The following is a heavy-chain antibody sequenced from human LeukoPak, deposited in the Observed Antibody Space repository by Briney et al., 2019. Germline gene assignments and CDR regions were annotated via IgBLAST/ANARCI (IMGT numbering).Heavy chain of an antibody. CDR3: ATYGEKEYFDY. Sequence: GGSLRLSCAASGFTVSSNYMNWVRQAPGKGLEWVSVIYGGGKTYYADSVKGRFTISRDNSKNTLYLQMNSLRAEDTAVYYCATYGEKEYFDYWGQGTLVTVSS. CDR2: IYGGGKT. V-gene: IGHV3-53*05. D-gene: IGHD3-10*01. J-gene: IGHJ4*02. CDR1: GFTVSSNY.